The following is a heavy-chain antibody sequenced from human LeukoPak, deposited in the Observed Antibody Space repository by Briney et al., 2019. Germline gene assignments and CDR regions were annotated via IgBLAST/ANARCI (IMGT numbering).Heavy chain of an antibody. J-gene: IGHJ4*02. Sequence: GGSLRLSCAASGFTFSSYSMNWVRQAPGKGLEWVSAISSSGSYIYYADSVEGRFTISRDNAKNSLYLQMNSLRAEDTAVYYCARGATYSSSSPDYWGQGTLVTVSS. V-gene: IGHV3-21*01. CDR3: ARGATYSSSSPDY. D-gene: IGHD6-6*01. CDR1: GFTFSSYS. CDR2: ISSSGSYI.